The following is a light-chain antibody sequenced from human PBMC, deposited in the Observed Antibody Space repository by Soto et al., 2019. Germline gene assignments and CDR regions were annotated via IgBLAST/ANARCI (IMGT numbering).Light chain of an antibody. CDR3: RQYGSSPGT. CDR1: QSVSSSY. Sequence: EIVLTQSPGTLSLSPGERATLSCRASQSVSSSYLAWYQQKPGQAPRLLLYGASRRASGIPHRFSGSGSGTDFTLPISRLEPEVVAVCYCRQYGSSPGTFGQGTKLEIK. CDR2: GAS. V-gene: IGKV3-20*01. J-gene: IGKJ2*01.